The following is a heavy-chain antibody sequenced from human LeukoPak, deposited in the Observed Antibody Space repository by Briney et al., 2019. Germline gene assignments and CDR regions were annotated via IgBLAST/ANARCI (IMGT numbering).Heavy chain of an antibody. CDR1: GYTFTSYY. CDR3: AREGGYSYGSAVGWFDP. CDR2: INPSGGST. V-gene: IGHV1-46*01. Sequence: ASVKVSCKASGYTFTSYYMHWVRQAPGQGLEWMGIINPSGGSTSYAQKFQGRVTMTRDTSTSTVYMELSSLRSEDTAVYYCAREGGYSYGSAVGWFDPWGQGTLVTVSS. J-gene: IGHJ5*02. D-gene: IGHD5-18*01.